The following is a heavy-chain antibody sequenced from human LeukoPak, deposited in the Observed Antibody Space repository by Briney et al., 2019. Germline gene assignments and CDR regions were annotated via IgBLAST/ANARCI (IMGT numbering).Heavy chain of an antibody. V-gene: IGHV1-18*01. J-gene: IGHJ4*02. Sequence: ASVKVSCKASGYTFTSYGLSWVRQAPGQGLEWMGWISAYNGNTNYAQKLQGRVTMTTDTSTSTAYMELRSLRSDDTAVYYCARVAAAGSPAGYWGQGTLVTVSS. D-gene: IGHD6-13*01. CDR1: GYTFTSYG. CDR2: ISAYNGNT. CDR3: ARVAAAGSPAGY.